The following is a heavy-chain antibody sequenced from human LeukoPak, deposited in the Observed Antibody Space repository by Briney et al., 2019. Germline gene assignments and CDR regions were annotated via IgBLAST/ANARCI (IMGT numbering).Heavy chain of an antibody. CDR1: GFTFSNAW. CDR3: TTDPAYNWNYLFDY. V-gene: IGHV3-15*01. D-gene: IGHD1-7*01. J-gene: IGHJ4*02. CDR2: IKSKTDGGTT. Sequence: PGGSLRLSCAASGFTFSNAWMSWVRQAPGKGLEWVGRIKSKTDGGTTDYAAPVKGRFTISRDDSKNTLYLQMNSLKTEDTAVCYCTTDPAYNWNYLFDYWGQGTLVTVSS.